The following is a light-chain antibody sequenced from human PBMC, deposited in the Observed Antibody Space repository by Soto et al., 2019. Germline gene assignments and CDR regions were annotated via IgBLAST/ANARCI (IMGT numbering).Light chain of an antibody. V-gene: IGKV1-5*03. CDR1: QSIDNW. CDR2: KAS. Sequence: DIQMTQSPSTLSASVGDRVTITCRASQSIDNWLAWYQQKPGKAPKLLIYKASSLKSGVPSRFSGSGSGTEFTLTISSLQPDDFATFYCQQYSTYPWTFGQGTKVEIK. J-gene: IGKJ1*01. CDR3: QQYSTYPWT.